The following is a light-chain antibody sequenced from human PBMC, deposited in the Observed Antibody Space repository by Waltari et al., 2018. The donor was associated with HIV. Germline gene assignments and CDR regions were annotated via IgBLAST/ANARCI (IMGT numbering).Light chain of an antibody. J-gene: IGKJ1*01. CDR1: QSVGSK. V-gene: IGKV3-15*01. Sequence: EIVMTQSPATLSVSPGERATLSCRASQSVGSKLAWYQQKTGQAPRLLIYDASTRATGIPARFSGSGSGTEFTLTISSLQSEDVAVYYCQQYNNWPPRTFGQGTKVEIK. CDR3: QQYNNWPPRT. CDR2: DAS.